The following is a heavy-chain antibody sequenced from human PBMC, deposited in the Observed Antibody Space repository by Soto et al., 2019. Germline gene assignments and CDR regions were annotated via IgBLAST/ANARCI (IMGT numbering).Heavy chain of an antibody. D-gene: IGHD3-10*01. J-gene: IGHJ4*02. CDR2: ISYDGSNK. V-gene: IGHV3-30-3*01. CDR3: ARDRGLNPGAWDFDY. CDR1: GFTFSSYA. Sequence: GGSLRLSCAASGFTFSSYAMSWVRQAPGKGLEWVAVISYDGSNKYYADSVKGRFTISRDNSKNTLYLQMNSLRAEDTAVYYCARDRGLNPGAWDFDYWGQGTLVTVSS.